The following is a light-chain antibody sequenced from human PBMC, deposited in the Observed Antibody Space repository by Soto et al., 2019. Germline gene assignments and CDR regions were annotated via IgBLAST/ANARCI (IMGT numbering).Light chain of an antibody. Sequence: SSELTQPPSVSVSPGQTASISCSGDKLGDKYVCWYQQKPGQSPVLVIYQDSRRPSGIPERFSGSNSGNTATLTISGTQAIDEADYYCQAWDSSTGVFGGGTQLTVL. J-gene: IGLJ2*01. CDR2: QDS. CDR1: KLGDKY. V-gene: IGLV3-1*01. CDR3: QAWDSSTGV.